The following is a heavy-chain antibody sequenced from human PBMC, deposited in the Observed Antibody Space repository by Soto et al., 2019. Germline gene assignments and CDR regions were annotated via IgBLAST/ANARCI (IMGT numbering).Heavy chain of an antibody. CDR1: GYTFTSYG. V-gene: IGHV1-18*01. J-gene: IGHJ5*02. D-gene: IGHD4-4*01. CDR2: ISAYNGNT. Sequence: QVQLVQSGAAVKKPGASVKVSCKASGYTFTSYGIRWVRQAPGQGLERMGWISAYNGNTNYAQKLQGRVTMTTDTSTSTAYMELRSVSSDDSAVYCGARAMTTINWFDPWGQGTLVTVSS. CDR3: ARAMTTINWFDP.